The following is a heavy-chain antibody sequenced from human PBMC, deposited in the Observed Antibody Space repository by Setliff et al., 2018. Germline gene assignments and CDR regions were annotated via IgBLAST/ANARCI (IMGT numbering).Heavy chain of an antibody. D-gene: IGHD3-3*01. CDR3: VRAPRLEWILPTFDY. J-gene: IGHJ4*02. Sequence: ASVKVSCKASGYPFTGYYYNHWVRQAPGQGPEWMGWINPNTGAAKYAQQFQGRVTMTTDTSTSTGYMELRSLRYDDTAVYYCVRAPRLEWILPTFDYWGQGTPVTVSS. CDR1: GYPFTGYY. CDR2: INPNTGAA. V-gene: IGHV1-2*02.